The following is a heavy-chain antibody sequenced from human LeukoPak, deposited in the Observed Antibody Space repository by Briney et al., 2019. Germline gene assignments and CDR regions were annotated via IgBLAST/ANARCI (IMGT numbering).Heavy chain of an antibody. Sequence: PGRSLRLSCAASGFTFSRYWMQWVRQAPGKGLVWVSRINNDGRTTTYADSVKGRFTISRDNAKNTLYLQMNSLRAEDTALYYCARPNGDYAKGDYWGQGTLVTVSS. CDR2: INNDGRTT. V-gene: IGHV3-74*01. CDR3: ARPNGDYAKGDY. D-gene: IGHD4-17*01. J-gene: IGHJ4*02. CDR1: GFTFSRYW.